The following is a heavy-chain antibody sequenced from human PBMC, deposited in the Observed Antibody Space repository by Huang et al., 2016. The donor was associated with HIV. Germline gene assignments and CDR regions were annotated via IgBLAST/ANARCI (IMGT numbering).Heavy chain of an antibody. CDR1: GYNFDRYW. CDR2: IYPGDADT. CDR3: ARQGLWLPPTDPFDY. D-gene: IGHD3-10*01. V-gene: IGHV5-51*01. J-gene: IGHJ4*02. Sequence: EVHLVQSGAEVKEPGESLKISCQASGYNFDRYWIGWVRQMPGKGLGWMGVIYPGDADTRYDPPFQGQVTISGDQSSNTADLQWSSLKASDTAIYFCARQGLWLPPTDPFDYWGQGTPVTVSA.